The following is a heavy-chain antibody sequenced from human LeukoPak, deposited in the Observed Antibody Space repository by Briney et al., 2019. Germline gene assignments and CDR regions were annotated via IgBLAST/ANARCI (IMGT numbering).Heavy chain of an antibody. J-gene: IGHJ4*02. Sequence: GESLKISCKGSGYSFTSYWIGWVRQMPGEGLEWMGIIYPGDSDTRYSPSFQGQVTISADKSISTAYLQWSSLKASDTAMYYCARHPLLLWFGELLGFDYWGQGTLVTVSS. CDR1: GYSFTSYW. V-gene: IGHV5-51*01. D-gene: IGHD3-10*01. CDR3: ARHPLLLWFGELLGFDY. CDR2: IYPGDSDT.